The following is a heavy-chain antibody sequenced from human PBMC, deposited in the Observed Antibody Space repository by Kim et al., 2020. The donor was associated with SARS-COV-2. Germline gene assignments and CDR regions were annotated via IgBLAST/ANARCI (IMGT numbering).Heavy chain of an antibody. CDR2: ISGSGGST. CDR3: AKGGTNCSGGSCYSGY. D-gene: IGHD2-15*01. Sequence: GGSLRLSCAASGFTFSSYAMSWVRQAPGKGLEWVSAISGSGGSTNYADSVKGRFTISRDNSKNTLYLQMNSLRAEDTAVYYCAKGGTNCSGGSCYSGYWGQGTLVTVSS. V-gene: IGHV3-23*01. CDR1: GFTFSSYA. J-gene: IGHJ4*02.